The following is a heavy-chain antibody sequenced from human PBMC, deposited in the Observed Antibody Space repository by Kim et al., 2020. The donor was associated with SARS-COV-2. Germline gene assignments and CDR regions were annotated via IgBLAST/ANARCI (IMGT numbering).Heavy chain of an antibody. V-gene: IGHV3-74*01. Sequence: SSTGYAHSVKDRFTISRDNAKNTLYLQMNSLRVEDTSVYYCTRGYGSETNYWGQGSLVIVST. D-gene: IGHD3-10*01. CDR3: TRGYGSETNY. CDR2: SST. J-gene: IGHJ4*02.